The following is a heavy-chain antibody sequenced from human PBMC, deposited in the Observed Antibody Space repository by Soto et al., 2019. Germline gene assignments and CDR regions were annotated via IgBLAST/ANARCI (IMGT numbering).Heavy chain of an antibody. Sequence: PSETLSLTCAVSGGSFSGYYWSWIRQPPGKGLEWIGEINHSGSTNYNPSLKSRVTISVDTSKNQFSLKLSSVTAADTAVYYCARLYYGSGSYWAPRGFDPWGQGTLVTVSS. V-gene: IGHV4-34*01. CDR2: INHSGST. J-gene: IGHJ5*02. CDR1: GGSFSGYY. D-gene: IGHD3-10*01. CDR3: ARLYYGSGSYWAPRGFDP.